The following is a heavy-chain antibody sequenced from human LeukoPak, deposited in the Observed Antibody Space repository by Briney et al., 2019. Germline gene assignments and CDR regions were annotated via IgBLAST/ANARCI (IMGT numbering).Heavy chain of an antibody. CDR2: NNAGNGNT. CDR1: GYTFTSYA. Sequence: EASVNVSCKASGYTFTSYAMHGVRQAPGQRLEGMGWNNAGNGNTKYSQKFQGRVTITRDTSASTAYMELSSLRSEDTAVYYCARSVRGVIYRMVNWFDPWGQGTLVTVSS. CDR3: ARSVRGVIYRMVNWFDP. V-gene: IGHV1-3*01. D-gene: IGHD3-10*01. J-gene: IGHJ5*02.